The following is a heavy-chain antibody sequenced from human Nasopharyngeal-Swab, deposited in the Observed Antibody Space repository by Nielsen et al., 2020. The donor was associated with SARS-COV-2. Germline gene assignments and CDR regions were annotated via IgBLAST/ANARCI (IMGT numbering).Heavy chain of an antibody. J-gene: IGHJ4*02. V-gene: IGHV4-4*02. CDR2: IYHSGST. CDR3: ASQIAARLDY. D-gene: IGHD6-6*01. Sequence: WIRQPPGKGLEWIGEIYHSGSTNYNPSLKSRVTISVDKSKNQFSLKLSSVTAADTAVYYCASQIAARLDYWGQGTLVTVSS.